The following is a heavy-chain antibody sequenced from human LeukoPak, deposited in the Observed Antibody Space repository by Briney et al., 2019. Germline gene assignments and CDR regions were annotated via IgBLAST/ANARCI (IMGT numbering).Heavy chain of an antibody. Sequence: GGSLRLSCAASGFAFSSYWMSWVRQAPGKGLEWVANIKHDGSEKYYVDSVKGRFTISRDNAKNALYLQMNSLRGEDTAGYYCARSPTYYDFWSGYKFIDYWGQGTLVTVSS. CDR2: IKHDGSEK. V-gene: IGHV3-7*01. J-gene: IGHJ4*02. D-gene: IGHD3-3*01. CDR3: ARSPTYYDFWSGYKFIDY. CDR1: GFAFSSYW.